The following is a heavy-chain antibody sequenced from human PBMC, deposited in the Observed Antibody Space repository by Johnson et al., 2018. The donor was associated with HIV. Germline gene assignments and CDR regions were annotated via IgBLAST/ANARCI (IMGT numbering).Heavy chain of an antibody. D-gene: IGHD4-17*01. CDR3: ARPGGDYSAFDI. V-gene: IGHV3-11*04. CDR2: ISSSGSTI. CDR1: GFIFSDYY. Sequence: QVQLVESGGGVVQPGRSLRLSCAASGFIFSDYYMSWIRQAPGKGLELVSYISSSGSTIYYADSVKGRFTISRDNAKNSLYLQMNSLRVEDTAVYYCARPGGDYSAFDIWGQGTMVTVSS. J-gene: IGHJ3*02.